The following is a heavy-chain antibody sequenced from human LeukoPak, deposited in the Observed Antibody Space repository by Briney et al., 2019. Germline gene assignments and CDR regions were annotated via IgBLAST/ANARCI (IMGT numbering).Heavy chain of an antibody. J-gene: IGHJ4*02. CDR1: GGYISSYY. D-gene: IGHD5-18*01. Sequence: SETLSLTCTVSGGYISSYYWSWIRRPPGEGLEWVGYIYYSGSTNYNPPLKSRVTISIDTAKYQFSLMLSSVTAADTAVYYCASGYSRTYFDYWGQGTLVTVSS. V-gene: IGHV4-59*08. CDR2: IYYSGST. CDR3: ASGYSRTYFDY.